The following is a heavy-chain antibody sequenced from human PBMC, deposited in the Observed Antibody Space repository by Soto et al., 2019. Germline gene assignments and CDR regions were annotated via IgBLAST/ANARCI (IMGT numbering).Heavy chain of an antibody. CDR2: IYSGGST. CDR1: GLTVSSNY. CDR3: ARDGTYSSGWGGPHGMDV. D-gene: IGHD6-19*01. J-gene: IGHJ6*02. Sequence: PGGSLRLSCAASGLTVSSNYMSWVRQAPGKGLEWVSVIYSGGSTYYADSVKGRFTISRHNSKNTLYLQMNSLRAEDTAVYYCARDGTYSSGWGGPHGMDVWGQGTTVTVSS. V-gene: IGHV3-53*04.